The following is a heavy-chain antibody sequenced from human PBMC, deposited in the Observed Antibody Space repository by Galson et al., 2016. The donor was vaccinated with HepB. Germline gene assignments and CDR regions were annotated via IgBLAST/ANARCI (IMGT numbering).Heavy chain of an antibody. V-gene: IGHV4-34*01. J-gene: IGHJ5*02. CDR3: AGLAWELLNIPNYFDP. D-gene: IGHD1-26*01. CDR2: IHHSGST. Sequence: ETLSLTCTVYGGSFSGYYWTWIRQPPGKGLEWIGEIHHSGSTHYSPSLKSRVAISGDMSENQVSLRLSSVTAADTAVYYCAGLAWELLNIPNYFDPWGQGTLVTVSP. CDR1: GGSFSGYY.